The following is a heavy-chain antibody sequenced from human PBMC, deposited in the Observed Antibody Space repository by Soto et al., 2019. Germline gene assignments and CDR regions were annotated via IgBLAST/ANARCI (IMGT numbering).Heavy chain of an antibody. V-gene: IGHV4-31*02. J-gene: IGHJ6*02. CDR3: ARADCSGGSCYSVYSSGMDV. Sequence: WSWIRQHPGKGLEWIGYIYYSGSTYYNPSLKSRVTISVDTSKNQFSLKLSSVTAADTAVYYCARADCSGGSCYSVYSSGMDVWGQGTTVTVSS. D-gene: IGHD2-15*01. CDR2: IYYSGST.